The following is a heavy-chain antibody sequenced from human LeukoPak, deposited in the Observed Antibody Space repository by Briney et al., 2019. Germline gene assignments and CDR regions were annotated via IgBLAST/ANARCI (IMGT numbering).Heavy chain of an antibody. CDR2: ISGDGGST. V-gene: IGHV3-43*02. Sequence: GGSLRLSCAASGFTFGSYAMNWVRQAPGKGLEWVSLISGDGGSTYYADSVKGRFTISRDNSKNSLYLQMNSLRTEDTALYYCAKDNRWELPDYWGQGTLVTVSS. CDR3: AKDNRWELPDY. CDR1: GFTFGSYA. J-gene: IGHJ4*02. D-gene: IGHD1-26*01.